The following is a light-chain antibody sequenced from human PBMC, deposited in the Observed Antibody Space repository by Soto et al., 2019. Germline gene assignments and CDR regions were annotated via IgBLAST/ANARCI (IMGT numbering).Light chain of an antibody. J-gene: IGLJ2*01. CDR1: SSDVGSHNF. Sequence: QSALTQPASVSGSPGQSITISCTGTSSDVGSHNFVSWYQQHPGKAPELMIYEVSKRPSGVSNRFSGSKSGNTASLTISGLQAEDEADYYCYSYIGSISFGEGTKLTVL. CDR3: YSYIGSIS. V-gene: IGLV2-23*02. CDR2: EVS.